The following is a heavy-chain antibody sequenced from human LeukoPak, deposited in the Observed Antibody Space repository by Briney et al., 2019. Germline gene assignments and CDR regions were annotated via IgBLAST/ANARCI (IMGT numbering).Heavy chain of an antibody. J-gene: IGHJ4*02. Sequence: PSETLSLTCSVSDGSINSYYWNWIRQPPGKGLEWIGYIYYSGSTNYNPSLKSRVIISVDTSNNQFSLKLSSVTAADTAVYYCARYNRNFDYWGQGTLVTVSS. V-gene: IGHV4-59*01. CDR1: DGSINSYY. CDR3: ARYNRNFDY. CDR2: IYYSGST. D-gene: IGHD5-24*01.